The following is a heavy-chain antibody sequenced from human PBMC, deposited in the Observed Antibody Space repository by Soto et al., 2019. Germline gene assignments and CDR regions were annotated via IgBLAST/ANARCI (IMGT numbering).Heavy chain of an antibody. CDR2: IKQDGSEK. V-gene: IGHV3-7*04. J-gene: IGHJ6*02. CDR1: GFTFSSYW. CDR3: AREGDSSGYPHYYGMDV. D-gene: IGHD3-22*01. Sequence: GGSLRLSCAASGFTFSSYWMSWVRQAPGKGLEWVANIKQDGSEKYYVDSVKGRFTISRDNAKNSLYLQMNSLRAEDTAVYYCAREGDSSGYPHYYGMDVWGQGTTVTVSS.